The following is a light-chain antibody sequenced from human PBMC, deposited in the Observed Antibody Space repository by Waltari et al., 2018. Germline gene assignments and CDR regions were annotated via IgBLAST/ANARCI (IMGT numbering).Light chain of an antibody. CDR1: SSDVGAYDS. V-gene: IGLV2-14*03. CDR3: SSYAGNNILV. J-gene: IGLJ2*01. CDR2: SVD. Sequence: QSALTQPGSMSGSPGQSITISCTGTSSDVGAYDSVNWYQQHPVKAPKLMIHSVDSRPSGISNRFSGSKSGNTASLTISGLQAEDEADYFCSSYAGNNILVFGGGTEVTVL.